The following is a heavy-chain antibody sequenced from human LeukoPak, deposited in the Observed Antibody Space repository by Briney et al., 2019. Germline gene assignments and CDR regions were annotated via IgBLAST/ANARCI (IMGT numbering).Heavy chain of an antibody. V-gene: IGHV1-69*04. Sequence: GASVKVSCKASGGTFSSYAISWVRQAPGQVLEWMGRIIPILGIANYAQKFQGRVTITADKSTSTAYMELSSLRSEDTAVYYCARVRRGGYYFSYWGHGTLVTVSS. CDR1: GGTFSSYA. J-gene: IGHJ4*01. CDR2: IIPILGIA. CDR3: ARVRRGGYYFSY. D-gene: IGHD3-22*01.